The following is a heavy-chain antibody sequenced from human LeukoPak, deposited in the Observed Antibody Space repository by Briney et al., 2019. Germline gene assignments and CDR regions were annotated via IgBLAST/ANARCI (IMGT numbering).Heavy chain of an antibody. CDR1: GGSISSYY. V-gene: IGHV4-59*08. J-gene: IGHJ4*02. D-gene: IGHD3-9*01. Sequence: PSETLSLTCTVSGGSISSYYWSWIRQPPGKGLEWIGYIYSSGSTNYNPSLKSRVTTSVDTSKNQFSLKLSSVTAADTAVYYCARRRGVLTGYDYWSQGTLVTVSS. CDR3: ARRRGVLTGYDY. CDR2: IYSSGST.